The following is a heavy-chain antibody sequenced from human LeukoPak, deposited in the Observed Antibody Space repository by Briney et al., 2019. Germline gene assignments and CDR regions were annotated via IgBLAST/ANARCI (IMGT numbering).Heavy chain of an antibody. CDR1: GFTFSVYW. CDR3: ARERGYYDNSGYLPTTYFQH. Sequence: GGSLRLSCAASGFTFSVYWMGWVRQAPGKGLEWVANIKQDGSEKYYVDSVKGRFTISRDNAKSSLFLQLNSLRAEDTAVYYCARERGYYDNSGYLPTTYFQHWGQGTLVTVSS. CDR2: IKQDGSEK. D-gene: IGHD3-22*01. J-gene: IGHJ1*01. V-gene: IGHV3-7*01.